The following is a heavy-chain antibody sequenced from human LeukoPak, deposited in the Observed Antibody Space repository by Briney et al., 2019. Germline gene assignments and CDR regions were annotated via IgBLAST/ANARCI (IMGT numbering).Heavy chain of an antibody. CDR3: ARETFMVRGTPSPLYYYYYYMDV. V-gene: IGHV4-61*02. D-gene: IGHD3-10*01. CDR1: GGSIGSNNYY. J-gene: IGHJ6*03. CDR2: IYTSGST. Sequence: SETLSLTCTVSGGSIGSNNYYWSWIRQPAGKGLEWIGRIYTSGSTNYNPSLKSRVTISVDTSKNQFSLKLSSVTAADTAVYYCARETFMVRGTPSPLYYYYYYMDVWGKGTTVTISS.